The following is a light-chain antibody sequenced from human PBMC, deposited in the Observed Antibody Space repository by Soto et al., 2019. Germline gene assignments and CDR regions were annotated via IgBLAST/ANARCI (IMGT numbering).Light chain of an antibody. CDR3: QQYDKSLPPVT. CDR1: RSVSTN. J-gene: IGKJ4*01. V-gene: IGKV3-15*01. Sequence: DIILTQSPAIVSVSPGERATLSCRASRSVSTNLAWYQHKHGQAPRLLIYGASTRVTDIPARFSGSGSGTDFPSTINYLKSEDFGVYYCQQYDKSLPPVTFGGGTKVEI. CDR2: GAS.